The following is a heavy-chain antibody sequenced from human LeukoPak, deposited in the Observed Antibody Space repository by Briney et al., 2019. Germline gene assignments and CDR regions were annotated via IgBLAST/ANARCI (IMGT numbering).Heavy chain of an antibody. Sequence: ASVTVSCKASGYTFTSYGISWVRQAPGQGLEWMGWISAYNGNTNYAQKLQGRVTMTTDTSTSTAYMELRSLRSDDTAVYYCAREGYYGSGSLPYYYYYGMDVWGQGTTVTVSS. V-gene: IGHV1-18*01. D-gene: IGHD3-10*01. CDR3: AREGYYGSGSLPYYYYYGMDV. CDR2: ISAYNGNT. J-gene: IGHJ6*02. CDR1: GYTFTSYG.